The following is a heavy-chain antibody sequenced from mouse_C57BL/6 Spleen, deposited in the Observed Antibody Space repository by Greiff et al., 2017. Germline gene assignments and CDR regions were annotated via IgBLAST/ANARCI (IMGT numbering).Heavy chain of an antibody. V-gene: IGHV1-26*01. CDR3: ARRMLYAGVFDY. D-gene: IGHD1-1*01. CDR1: GYTFTDYY. CDR2: INPNNGGT. Sequence: VQLQQSGPELVKPGASVKISCKASGYTFTDYYMNWVKQSHGKSLEWIGDINPNNGGTSYNQKFKGKATLTVDKSSSAAYMELRSLTSEDSAVYCCARRMLYAGVFDYWGQGTTLTVSS. J-gene: IGHJ2*01.